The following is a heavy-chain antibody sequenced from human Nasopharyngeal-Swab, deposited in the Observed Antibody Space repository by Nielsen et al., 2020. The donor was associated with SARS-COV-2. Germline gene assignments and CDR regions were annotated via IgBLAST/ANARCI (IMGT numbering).Heavy chain of an antibody. CDR2: ISGSGSTI. D-gene: IGHD3-22*01. CDR1: GFTFSSYE. Sequence: GESLKISCAASGFTFSSYEMNWVRQAPGKGLEWVSYISGSGSTIYYAESVKGRFTISRDNAKNALYLHMNSLRAEDTAVYYCARGDDSSGFSITLDYWGQGTLVTVSS. J-gene: IGHJ4*02. CDR3: ARGDDSSGFSITLDY. V-gene: IGHV3-48*03.